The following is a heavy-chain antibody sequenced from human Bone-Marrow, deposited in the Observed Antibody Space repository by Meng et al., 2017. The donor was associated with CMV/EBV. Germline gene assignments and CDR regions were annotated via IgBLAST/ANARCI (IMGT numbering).Heavy chain of an antibody. V-gene: IGHV1-2*02. CDR3: ARSYDYVWGFDP. CDR2: INPNSGGT. J-gene: IGHJ5*02. CDR1: GYTFTGYY. Sequence: ASVKVSCKASGYTFTGYYMHWVRQAPGQGLEWMGWINPNSGGTNYAQKFQGRVTMTRDTSISTAYMELSRLRSDDTAVYYCARSYDYVWGFDPWGQGTPVTVSS. D-gene: IGHD3-16*01.